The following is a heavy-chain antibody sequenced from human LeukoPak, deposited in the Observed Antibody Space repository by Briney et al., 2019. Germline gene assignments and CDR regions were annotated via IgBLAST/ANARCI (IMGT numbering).Heavy chain of an antibody. Sequence: SETLSLTCAVYGGSFSGYYWSWIRQPPGKGLEWIGEINHSGSTNYNPSLKSRVTISVDTSKNQFSLKLSSVTAADTAVYYCARDRLQLNFHYYGMDVWGQGTTVTVSS. D-gene: IGHD5-24*01. V-gene: IGHV4-34*01. CDR3: ARDRLQLNFHYYGMDV. J-gene: IGHJ6*02. CDR2: INHSGST. CDR1: GGSFSGYY.